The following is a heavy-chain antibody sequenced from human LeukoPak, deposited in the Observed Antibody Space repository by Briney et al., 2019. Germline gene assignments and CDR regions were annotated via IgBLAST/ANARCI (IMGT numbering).Heavy chain of an antibody. CDR1: GGSISSYY. J-gene: IGHJ2*01. Sequence: SETLSLTCTVSGGSISSYYWSWIRQPAGKGLEWIGRIYTSGSTNYNPSLKSRVTMSVDTSKNQFSLKLSSVTAADTAVYYCARGAYSSGWYEYFDLWGRGTLVTVSS. CDR3: ARGAYSSGWYEYFDL. V-gene: IGHV4-4*07. CDR2: IYTSGST. D-gene: IGHD6-19*01.